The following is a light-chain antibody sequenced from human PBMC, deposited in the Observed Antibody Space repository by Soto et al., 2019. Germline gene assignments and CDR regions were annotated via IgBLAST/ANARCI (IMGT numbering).Light chain of an antibody. CDR1: QSVSSN. J-gene: IGKJ1*01. V-gene: IGKV3-15*01. CDR3: QQYNNWPPWT. Sequence: EIVMTQSPATLSVSPGERATLSCRASQSVSSNLAWYQEKPGQAPRLLIYGASTRATGIPARFSGSGSGTEFTLTISSLQSEDFAVYYCQQYNNWPPWTFGQRNKVEIK. CDR2: GAS.